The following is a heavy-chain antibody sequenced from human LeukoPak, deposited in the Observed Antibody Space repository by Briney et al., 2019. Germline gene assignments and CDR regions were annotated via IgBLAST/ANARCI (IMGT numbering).Heavy chain of an antibody. Sequence: PGGSLRLSCAASGFTFSSYSMNWVRQAPGKGLEWVSSISSSSSYIYYADSVKGRFTISRDNSKNTLYLQMNSLRAEDTAVYYCAKDHSGSFPMGYFDYWGQGTLVTVSS. CDR3: AKDHSGSFPMGYFDY. V-gene: IGHV3-21*01. CDR1: GFTFSSYS. D-gene: IGHD1-26*01. CDR2: ISSSSSYI. J-gene: IGHJ4*02.